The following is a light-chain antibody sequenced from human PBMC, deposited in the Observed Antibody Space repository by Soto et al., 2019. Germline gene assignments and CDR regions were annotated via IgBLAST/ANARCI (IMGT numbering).Light chain of an antibody. Sequence: QSVLTQPASVSGSPGQSITISCTGTSSDVGGYNRVSWYHQHPGKAPKLIIFEVNNRPSGVSNRFSGSKSGNTASLTISGLQAEDEGDYYCNSYTRSITLGVFGGGTKVPS. CDR3: NSYTRSITLGV. CDR1: SSDVGGYNR. J-gene: IGLJ3*02. CDR2: EVN. V-gene: IGLV2-14*01.